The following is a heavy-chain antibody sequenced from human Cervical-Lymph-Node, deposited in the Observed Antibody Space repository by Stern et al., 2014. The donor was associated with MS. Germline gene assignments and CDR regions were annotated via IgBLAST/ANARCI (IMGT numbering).Heavy chain of an antibody. V-gene: IGHV3-13*01. CDR3: ARAPRKSYDGMDV. CDR2: IGTSGDT. D-gene: IGHD1-14*01. J-gene: IGHJ6*02. CDR1: GFAFRRVD. Sequence: EVQLVESGGGLMQPGGSLRLACVASGFAFRRVDLHWVRQVAGRRLECVSSIGTSGDTYYPDSVKGRFTISRENAKNSVYLQMNSLRAGDTAVYFCARAPRKSYDGMDVWGQGTTVIVSS.